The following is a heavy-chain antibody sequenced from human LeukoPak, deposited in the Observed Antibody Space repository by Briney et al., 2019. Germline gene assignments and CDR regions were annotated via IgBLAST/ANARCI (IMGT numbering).Heavy chain of an antibody. J-gene: IGHJ4*02. V-gene: IGHV4-59*01. CDR2: IYYSGST. CDR3: AGGGRYYDFWSGYYSFDY. CDR1: GGSISSYY. D-gene: IGHD3-3*01. Sequence: SETLSLTCTVSGGSISSYYWSWIRQPPGKGLEWIGYIYYSGSTNYNPSLKSRVTISVDTSKNQFSLKLSSVTAADTAVYYCAGGGRYYDFWSGYYSFDYWGQGTLVTVSS.